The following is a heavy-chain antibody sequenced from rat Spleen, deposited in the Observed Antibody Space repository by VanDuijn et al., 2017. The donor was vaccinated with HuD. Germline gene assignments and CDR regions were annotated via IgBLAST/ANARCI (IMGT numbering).Heavy chain of an antibody. Sequence: QVQMKETGPGLVQTTQTLSVTCTVSGFSLTSYGVHWVRQAPGKGLEWMGIIWGDGSTNYNSALKSRLSISRNTSKSQVFLTMNSLQTDDPAVYYCAAFTTLYVMDAWCQGASVTVSS. V-gene: IGHV2-77*01. CDR1: GFSLTSYG. J-gene: IGHJ4*01. CDR2: IWGDGST. CDR3: AAFTTLYVMDA. D-gene: IGHD1-1*01.